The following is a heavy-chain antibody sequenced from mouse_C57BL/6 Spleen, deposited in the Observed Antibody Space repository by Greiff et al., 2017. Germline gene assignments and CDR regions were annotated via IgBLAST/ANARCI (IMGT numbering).Heavy chain of an antibody. V-gene: IGHV1-72*01. Sequence: QVHVKQPGAELVKPGASVKLSCKASGYTFTSYWMHWVKQRPGRGLEWIGRIDPNSGGTKYNEKFKSKATLTVDKPSSTAYMQLSSLTSEDSAVYYCARKSIDSSGYDYAMDYWGQGTSVTVSS. CDR2: IDPNSGGT. D-gene: IGHD3-2*02. CDR1: GYTFTSYW. CDR3: ARKSIDSSGYDYAMDY. J-gene: IGHJ4*01.